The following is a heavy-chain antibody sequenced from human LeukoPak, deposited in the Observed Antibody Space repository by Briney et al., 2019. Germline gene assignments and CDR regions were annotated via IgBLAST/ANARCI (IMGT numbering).Heavy chain of an antibody. CDR2: INHSGST. CDR1: GGSISSYY. CDR3: ARGAKITMVRGVLDY. J-gene: IGHJ4*02. V-gene: IGHV4-34*01. Sequence: PSETLSLTCTVSGGSISSYYWNWIRQPPGKGLEWIGEINHSGSTNYNPSLRSRVTISVDTSKNQFSLKLSSVTAADTAVYYCARGAKITMVRGVLDYWGQGTLVTVSS. D-gene: IGHD3-10*01.